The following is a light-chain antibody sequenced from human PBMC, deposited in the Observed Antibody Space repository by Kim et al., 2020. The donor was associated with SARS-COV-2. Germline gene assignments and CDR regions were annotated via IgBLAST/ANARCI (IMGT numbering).Light chain of an antibody. Sequence: VSPGQTASIACSGDKLGDKYACWYQQKPGQAPVLVIYQESKRPSGIPGRFSGSNSGNTATLTISGTQAMDEADYYCQAWDSSTEVFGTGTKVTVL. V-gene: IGLV3-1*01. J-gene: IGLJ1*01. CDR3: QAWDSSTEV. CDR2: QES. CDR1: KLGDKY.